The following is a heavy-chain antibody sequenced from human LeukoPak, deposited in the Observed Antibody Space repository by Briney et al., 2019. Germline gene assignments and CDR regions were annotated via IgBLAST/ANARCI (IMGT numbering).Heavy chain of an antibody. CDR2: IRGDGSTK. CDR3: ARRFRD. Sequence: PGGSLRLSCVGSGLTFSGFEMNWVRQAPGKGLEWVSYIRGDGSTKTYADSVKGRFTISRDNAKNALYLQMNSLRAEDTAIYYCARRFRDWGQGTLVTVSS. CDR1: GLTFSGFE. J-gene: IGHJ4*02. D-gene: IGHD5-24*01. V-gene: IGHV3-48*03.